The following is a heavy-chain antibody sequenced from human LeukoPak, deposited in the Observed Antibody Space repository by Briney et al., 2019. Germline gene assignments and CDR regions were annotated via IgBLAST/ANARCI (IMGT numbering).Heavy chain of an antibody. V-gene: IGHV4-59*01. Sequence: SETLSLTCTVSGGSISSYYWSWIRQPPGKGLEWIGYIYYSGSTNYNPSLKSRVTISVDTSKNQFSLKLSSVAAADTAVYYCVQQAEGHFDYWGQGTLVTVSS. CDR2: IYYSGST. CDR1: GGSISSYY. CDR3: VQQAEGHFDY. J-gene: IGHJ4*02. D-gene: IGHD2-15*01.